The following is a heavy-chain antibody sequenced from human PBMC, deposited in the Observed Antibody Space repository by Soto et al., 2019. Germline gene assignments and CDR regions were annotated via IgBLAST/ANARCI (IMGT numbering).Heavy chain of an antibody. V-gene: IGHV4-30-2*01. J-gene: IGHJ4*02. CDR1: GGSISSGGYS. CDR3: ARGPPLGY. Sequence: QLQLQESGSGLVKPSQTLSLTCAVSGGSISSGGYSWSWIRQPPGKDLECIGYIYHSRSTYYNPSPKSRVTTSVDRSKNQFSLKLGSLTAADTAVYYCARGPPLGYWGQGTLVTVSS. CDR2: IYHSRST.